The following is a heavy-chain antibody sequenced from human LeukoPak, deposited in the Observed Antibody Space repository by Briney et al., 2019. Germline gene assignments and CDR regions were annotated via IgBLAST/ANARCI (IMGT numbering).Heavy chain of an antibody. V-gene: IGHV3-33*06. Sequence: GGSLRLSCAASGFTFSSYGMHWVRQAPGKGLEWVAVIWYDGSNKYYADSVKGRFTISRDNSKNTLYLQMNSLRAEDTAVYYCAKHSSSWSYYFYCRDVWSKGTTVTVCS. D-gene: IGHD6-13*01. CDR2: IWYDGSNK. J-gene: IGHJ6*03. CDR1: GFTFSSYG. CDR3: AKHSSSWSYYFYCRDV.